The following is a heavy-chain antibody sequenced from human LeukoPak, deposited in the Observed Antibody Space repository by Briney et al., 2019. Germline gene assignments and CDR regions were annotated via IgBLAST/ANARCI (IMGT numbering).Heavy chain of an antibody. CDR2: INPNSGGT. J-gene: IGHJ4*02. CDR3: AREWSYGDYYDC. V-gene: IGHV1-2*06. CDR1: GYTFTSYY. Sequence: ASVKVSCKASGYTFTSYYMHWVRQAPGQGLEWMGRINPNSGGTNYAQKFQGRVTMTRDTSITTAYMELSRLRSDDTAVYYCAREWSYGDYYDCWGQGTLVTVSS. D-gene: IGHD4-17*01.